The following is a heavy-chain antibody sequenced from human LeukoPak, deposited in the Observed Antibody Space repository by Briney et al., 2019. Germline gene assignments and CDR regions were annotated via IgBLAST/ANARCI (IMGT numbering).Heavy chain of an antibody. V-gene: IGHV4-61*02. D-gene: IGHD3-10*01. CDR3: ARGGGATRIDY. CDR2: IYTSGST. Sequence: PSETLSLTCSVSGVSIRSGTYYWSWIRQPAGKGLEWIGRIYTSGSTSYNPALKSRVTISVDTSKNQFSLKLTSVTAADTAVYYCARGGGATRIDYWGQGTLVTVSS. CDR1: GVSIRSGTYY. J-gene: IGHJ4*02.